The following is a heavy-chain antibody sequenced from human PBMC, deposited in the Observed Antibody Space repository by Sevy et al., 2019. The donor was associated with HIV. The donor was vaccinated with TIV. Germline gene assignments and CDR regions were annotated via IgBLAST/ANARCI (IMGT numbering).Heavy chain of an antibody. CDR3: AQSKSYDLDFEDIVLVPAAAPLDYYYGMDV. CDR1: GGTFSSYA. Sequence: ASVKVSCKASGGTFSSYAISWVRQAPGQGLEWMGGIIPIFGTANYAQKFQGRVTITADESTSTAYMELSSLRSEDTDVYYCAQSKSYDLDFEDIVLVPAAAPLDYYYGMDVWGQGTTVTVSS. D-gene: IGHD2-2*01. V-gene: IGHV1-69*13. CDR2: IIPIFGTA. J-gene: IGHJ6*02.